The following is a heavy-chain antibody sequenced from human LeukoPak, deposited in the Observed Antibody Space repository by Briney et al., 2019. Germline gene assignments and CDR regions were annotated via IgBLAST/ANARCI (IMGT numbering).Heavy chain of an antibody. CDR3: ARDNWDYRFDF. Sequence: GGSLRLSCVASGFTFSTYWMTWVRQAPGKGLEWVASINQDGSERYYVDSVRGRFTISRDNAKKSLYLQMNSLRAEDTAVFYCARDNWDYRFDFRGQGTLVTVSS. CDR1: GFTFSTYW. CDR2: INQDGSER. J-gene: IGHJ4*02. D-gene: IGHD1-7*01. V-gene: IGHV3-7*01.